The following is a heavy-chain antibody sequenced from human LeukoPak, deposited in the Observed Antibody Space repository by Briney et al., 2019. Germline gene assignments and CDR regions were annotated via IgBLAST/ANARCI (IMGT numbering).Heavy chain of an antibody. V-gene: IGHV3-30*19. Sequence: GRSLRLSCAASGFTFSYYGIHWVRQAPGKGLEWVAVISYDGSNKYSADSVKGRFTISRDNSKNTLYLQMNSLRAEDTAVWYCARETSDWYFDLWGRGTLVTVSS. CDR3: ARETSDWYFDL. J-gene: IGHJ2*01. CDR2: ISYDGSNK. CDR1: GFTFSYYG.